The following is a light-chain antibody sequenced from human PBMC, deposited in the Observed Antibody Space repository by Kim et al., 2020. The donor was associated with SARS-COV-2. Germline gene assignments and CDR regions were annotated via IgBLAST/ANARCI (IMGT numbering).Light chain of an antibody. CDR1: SSDVGAYNY. J-gene: IGLJ1*01. CDR3: SSYSSSSPHV. V-gene: IGLV2-14*03. CDR2: DVT. Sequence: GYSVTIACAGTSSDVGAYNYVSWYQQHPGKAPKLMIYDVTNRPSGVSNRFSGSKSGNTASLSISGLQAEDEADYYCSSYSSSSPHVFGTGTKVTVL.